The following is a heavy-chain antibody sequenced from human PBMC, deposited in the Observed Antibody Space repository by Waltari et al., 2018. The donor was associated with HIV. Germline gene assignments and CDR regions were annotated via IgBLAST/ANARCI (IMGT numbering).Heavy chain of an antibody. Sequence: EVQLVESGGGLVQPGRSLRLSCAASGFTFDAYAMHWVRQAPGKGLEWVSGMSWNSGSIGYADSVKGRFTISRDNAKNSLYLQMNSLRAEDTALYYCAKDMSSDDAFDIWGQGTMVTVSS. CDR2: MSWNSGSI. V-gene: IGHV3-9*01. J-gene: IGHJ3*02. CDR1: GFTFDAYA. CDR3: AKDMSSDDAFDI.